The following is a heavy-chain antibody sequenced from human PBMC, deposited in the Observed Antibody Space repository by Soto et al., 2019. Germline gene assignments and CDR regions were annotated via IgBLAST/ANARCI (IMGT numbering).Heavy chain of an antibody. D-gene: IGHD3-3*02. Sequence: EVRLVASGGGLVQPGGSLRLSCAASGVTVGNNYMSWVRQAPGKGLEWVSVTYSGGDTRYADSVQRRFTMSRDTTKNTMYLQMASLRAEDTAVYFCARNVPVKALGYWGQGSLVTVSS. CDR1: GVTVGNNY. CDR3: ARNVPVKALGY. CDR2: TYSGGDT. V-gene: IGHV3-66*01. J-gene: IGHJ4*02.